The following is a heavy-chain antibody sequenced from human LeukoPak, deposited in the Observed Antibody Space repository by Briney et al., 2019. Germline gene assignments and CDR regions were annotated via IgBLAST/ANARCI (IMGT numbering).Heavy chain of an antibody. CDR2: INPNSGGT. CDR1: GYIFTDYY. Sequence: ASVKVSCKASGYIFTDYYMHWVRQAPGQELGWMGRINPNSGGTNYAQKFQGRVTMTRDTSISTAYMELSRLRSDDTAVYYCARTTSRGYSYGYYFDYWGQGTLVTVSS. D-gene: IGHD5-18*01. V-gene: IGHV1-2*06. CDR3: ARTTSRGYSYGYYFDY. J-gene: IGHJ4*02.